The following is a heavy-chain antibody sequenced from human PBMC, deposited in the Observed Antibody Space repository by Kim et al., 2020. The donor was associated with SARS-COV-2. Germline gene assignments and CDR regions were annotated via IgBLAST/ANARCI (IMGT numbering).Heavy chain of an antibody. Sequence: AVSVKSRITINPDTSKSQFSLQLNSVTPEDTAVYYCARELEQQLEVVFDYWGQGTLVTVSS. J-gene: IGHJ4*02. V-gene: IGHV6-1*01. CDR3: ARELEQQLEVVFDY. D-gene: IGHD6-13*01.